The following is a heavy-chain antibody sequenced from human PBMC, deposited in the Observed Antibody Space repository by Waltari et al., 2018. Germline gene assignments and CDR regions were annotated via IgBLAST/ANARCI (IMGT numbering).Heavy chain of an antibody. CDR2: SYYSGRN. V-gene: IGHV4-39*01. J-gene: IGHJ4*02. D-gene: IGHD5-12*01. CDR3: ARLKGYSGYDIYFDY. Sequence: QLQLQESGPGLVKPSETLSLTCTVSGGSISSSSYYWGWIRQPTGKGLEWIGSSYYSGRNYYNPSRTGGVTVSVGTSKNQFALKLGSVTAADTAVYYCARLKGYSGYDIYFDYWGQGTLVTVSS. CDR1: GGSISSSSYY.